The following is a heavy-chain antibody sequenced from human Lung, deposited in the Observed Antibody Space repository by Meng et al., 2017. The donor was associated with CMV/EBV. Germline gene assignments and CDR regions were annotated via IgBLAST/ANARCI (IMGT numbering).Heavy chain of an antibody. V-gene: IGHV3-30*04. D-gene: IGHD3-22*01. CDR2: ISYDGSNK. CDR3: ARAFYDSIFDGMDV. J-gene: IGHJ6*02. Sequence: GGSLRLXXAASGFTFSSYAMHWVRQAPGKGLEWVAVISYDGSNKYYADSVKGRFTISRDNSKNTLYLQMNSLRAEDTAVYYCARAFYDSIFDGMDVWGQGAXVTVSS. CDR1: GFTFSSYA.